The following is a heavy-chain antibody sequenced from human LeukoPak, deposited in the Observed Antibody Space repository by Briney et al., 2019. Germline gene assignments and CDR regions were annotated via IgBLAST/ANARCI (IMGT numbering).Heavy chain of an antibody. CDR2: ISYDGSNK. V-gene: IGHV3-30-3*01. CDR1: GFTFSIYA. J-gene: IGHJ4*02. Sequence: GGSLRLSCAASGFTFSIYAMHWVRQAPGKGLEWVAVISYDGSNKYYADSVKGRFTISRDNSKNTLYLQMNSLRAEDTAVYYCARFGVAGTDYWGQGTLVTVSS. D-gene: IGHD6-19*01. CDR3: ARFGVAGTDY.